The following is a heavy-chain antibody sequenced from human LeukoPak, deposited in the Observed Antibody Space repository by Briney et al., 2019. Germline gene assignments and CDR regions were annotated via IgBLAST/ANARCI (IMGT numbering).Heavy chain of an antibody. CDR3: ASLVSGYSYGYFDY. V-gene: IGHV4-39*07. Sequence: PSETLSLTCTVSGGSISSSSYYWGWIRQPPGKGLEWIGSIYYSGSTYYNPSLKSRVTISVDTSKNQFSLKLSSVTAADTAVYYCASLVSGYSYGYFDYWGQGTLVTVSS. D-gene: IGHD5-18*01. CDR1: GGSISSSSYY. CDR2: IYYSGST. J-gene: IGHJ4*02.